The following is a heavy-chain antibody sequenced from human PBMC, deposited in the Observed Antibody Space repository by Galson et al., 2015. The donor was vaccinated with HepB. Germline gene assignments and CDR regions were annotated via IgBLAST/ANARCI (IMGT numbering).Heavy chain of an antibody. Sequence: SLRLSCAAPGFTFSSYSMNWVRQAPGKGLEWVSSISSSSSYIYYADSVKGRFTISRDNAKNSLYLQMNSLRAEDTAVYYCAIIPYSSGWYFYYWGQGTLVTVSS. CDR1: GFTFSSYS. CDR3: AIIPYSSGWYFYY. J-gene: IGHJ4*02. D-gene: IGHD6-19*01. CDR2: ISSSSSYI. V-gene: IGHV3-21*01.